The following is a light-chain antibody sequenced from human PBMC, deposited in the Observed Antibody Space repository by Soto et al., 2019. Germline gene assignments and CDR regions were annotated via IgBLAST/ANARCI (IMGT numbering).Light chain of an antibody. CDR3: AVWDDSLRSYV. CDR2: SNN. CDR1: SSNIGGNT. V-gene: IGLV1-44*01. Sequence: QSALPQPPSASGTPGQRVTFSCSGSSSNIGGNTVNWYQLLPGTAPKLVIYSNNQRPSGVPDRFSGSRSGTSASLAISGLQSEDESEYCCAVWDDSLRSYVFGTVTKLTVL. J-gene: IGLJ1*01.